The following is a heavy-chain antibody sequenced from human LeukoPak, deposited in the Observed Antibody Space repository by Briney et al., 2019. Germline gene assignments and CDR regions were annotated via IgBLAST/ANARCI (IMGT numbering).Heavy chain of an antibody. D-gene: IGHD6-6*01. CDR1: GYSIRNGYF. J-gene: IGHJ4*02. CDR3: AGSIAARRLLDY. V-gene: IGHV4-38-2*02. CDR2: IYHSGNT. Sequence: PSETLSLTCTVSGYSIRNGYFWGWIRQPPGKGLEWIGSIYHSGNTDYNPSLKSRVSISVDTSKNQFSLRLRSMTAADTAVYYCAGSIAARRLLDYWGQGTLVTVSS.